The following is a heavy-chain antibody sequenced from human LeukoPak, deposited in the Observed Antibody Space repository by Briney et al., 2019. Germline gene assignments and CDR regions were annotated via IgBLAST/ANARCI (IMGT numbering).Heavy chain of an antibody. CDR3: GKEYYYDSSGIDY. CDR2: INPNSGGT. J-gene: IGHJ4*02. D-gene: IGHD3-22*01. CDR1: GYTFTGYY. Sequence: ASVKVSCKASGYTFTGYYMHWVRQAPGQGLEWMGWINPNSGGTNYAQKFQGRVTMTRDTSISTAYMELSRLRSDDTAVCYCGKEYYYDSSGIDYWGQGTLVTVSS. V-gene: IGHV1-2*02.